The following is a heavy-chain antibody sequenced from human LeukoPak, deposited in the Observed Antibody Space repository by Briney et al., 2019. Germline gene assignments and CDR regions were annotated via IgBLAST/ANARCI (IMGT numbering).Heavy chain of an antibody. D-gene: IGHD3-3*01. V-gene: IGHV3-11*01. Sequence: GGSLRLSCAASGFTFSDYNMSWIRQAPGKGLEGFSYISSSGSTIYYADSVKGRFTISRDNAKNSLYLQMNSLRAEDTAVYYCAREHGAETYYDFWSGYLTPENWFDPWGQGTLVTVSS. CDR3: AREHGAETYYDFWSGYLTPENWFDP. J-gene: IGHJ5*02. CDR1: GFTFSDYN. CDR2: ISSSGSTI.